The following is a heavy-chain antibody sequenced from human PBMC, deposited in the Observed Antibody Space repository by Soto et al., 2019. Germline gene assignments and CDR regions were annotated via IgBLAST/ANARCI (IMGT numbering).Heavy chain of an antibody. V-gene: IGHV3-23*01. CDR1: RFMFSRYA. D-gene: IGHD5-12*01. CDR3: VKEWTPRRAFDS. Sequence: GGSLRLSCTASRFMFSRYAMSWIRQAPGKGLEWVSGISGSGGSTWYAESVKGRFTISRDNSKNSLYLEMNSLRVEDTAKYYCVKEWTPRRAFDSWGQGTLVTV. CDR2: ISGSGGST. J-gene: IGHJ4*02.